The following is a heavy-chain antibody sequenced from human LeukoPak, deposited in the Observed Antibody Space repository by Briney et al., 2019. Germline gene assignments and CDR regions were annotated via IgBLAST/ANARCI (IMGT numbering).Heavy chain of an antibody. CDR2: IYHSGST. Sequence: SETLSLTCAVSGGSISSGGYSWSWIRQPAGQGLEWIGYIYHSGSTYYNPSLKSRVTISVDRSKNQFSLKLSSVTAADTAVYYCARGLDDQGRNYDGMDVWGQGTTVTVSS. V-gene: IGHV4-30-2*01. CDR1: GGSISSGGYS. J-gene: IGHJ6*02. CDR3: ARGLDDQGRNYDGMDV. D-gene: IGHD1-1*01.